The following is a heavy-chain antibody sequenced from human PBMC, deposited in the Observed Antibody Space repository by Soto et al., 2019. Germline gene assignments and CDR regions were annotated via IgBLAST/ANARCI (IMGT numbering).Heavy chain of an antibody. CDR3: ARPLWRDDCSWGYFDL. CDR1: GFTFSSYA. J-gene: IGHJ2*01. V-gene: IGHV3-30-3*01. CDR2: ISYDGSNK. D-gene: IGHD4-4*01. Sequence: QVQLVESGGGVVQPGRSLRLSCAASGFTFSSYAMHWVRQAPGKGLEWVAVISYDGSNKYYADSVKGRFTISRDNSKNTLYLQMSSLRTGDTAVYYCARPLWRDDCSWGYFDLWGRGTLVTVSS.